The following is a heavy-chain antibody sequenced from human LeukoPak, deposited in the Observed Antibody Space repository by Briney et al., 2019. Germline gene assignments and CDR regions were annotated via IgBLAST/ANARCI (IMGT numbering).Heavy chain of an antibody. V-gene: IGHV1-18*01. D-gene: IGHD3-3*01. J-gene: IGHJ4*02. CDR2: ISAYNGNT. Sequence: PGASVKVSCKASGYTFTSYGISWVRQAPGQGLEWMGWISAYNGNTNYAQKLQGRVTMTTDTSTSTAYMELRSLRSDDTAVYYCARARDRRSGSLANDYWGQGTLVTVSS. CDR1: GYTFTSYG. CDR3: ARARDRRSGSLANDY.